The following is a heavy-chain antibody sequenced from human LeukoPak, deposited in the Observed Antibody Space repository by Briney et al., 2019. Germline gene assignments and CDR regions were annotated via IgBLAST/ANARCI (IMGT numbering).Heavy chain of an antibody. D-gene: IGHD6-13*01. Sequence: GGSLRLSCAASGFTFSSYAMSWVRQAPGKGLEWVSAISGSGGSTYYADSVKGRFTISRDNSKNTLYLQMNSLRAEDTAVYYCAKDPVSRSWYSGLFDPWGQGTLVTVSS. CDR1: GFTFSSYA. J-gene: IGHJ5*01. CDR3: AKDPVSRSWYSGLFDP. V-gene: IGHV3-23*01. CDR2: ISGSGGST.